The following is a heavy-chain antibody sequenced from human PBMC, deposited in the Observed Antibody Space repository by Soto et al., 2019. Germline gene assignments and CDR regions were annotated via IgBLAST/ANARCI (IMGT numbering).Heavy chain of an antibody. Sequence: EVQLVESGGDLVQPGGSLKLSCTGLGFNFSGTALHWVRQPSGKGLEWVGRIRGRAKKYATSYATSVRGRFYLSRDDSKNTAFLQMNSLRDEDTGVYFCCGRSGDSLQDIWGQGTLVTVSS. D-gene: IGHD4-17*01. CDR2: IRGRAKKYAT. CDR1: GFNFSGTA. CDR3: CGRSGDSLQDI. J-gene: IGHJ4*02. V-gene: IGHV3-73*01.